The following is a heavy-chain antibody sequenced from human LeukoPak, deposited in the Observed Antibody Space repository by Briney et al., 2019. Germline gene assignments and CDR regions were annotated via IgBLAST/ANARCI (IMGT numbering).Heavy chain of an antibody. D-gene: IGHD6-13*01. Sequence: SSETLSLTCAVYGGSFSGYYWSWIRQTPGKGLEWIGEINHSGSTNYNPSLKSRVTISVDTSKNQFSLKLSSVTAADTAVYYCARGLGSSSWSWFDYWGQGTLVTVSS. V-gene: IGHV4-34*01. CDR2: INHSGST. CDR1: GGSFSGYY. CDR3: ARGLGSSSWSWFDY. J-gene: IGHJ4*02.